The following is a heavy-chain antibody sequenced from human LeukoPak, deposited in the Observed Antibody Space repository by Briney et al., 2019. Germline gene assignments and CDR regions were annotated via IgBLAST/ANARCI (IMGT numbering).Heavy chain of an antibody. CDR2: INHRGST. CDR1: GGSFSGYH. D-gene: IGHD6-13*01. Sequence: PSETLSLTCVVYGGSFSGYHWSWIRQSPGKGLEWIGEINHRGSTNYNPSLKRRVTISVDTSKNQFSLKLSSVTAADTAVYYCARFRAAAGTGDVWGKGTTVTVSS. V-gene: IGHV4-34*01. J-gene: IGHJ6*04. CDR3: ARFRAAAGTGDV.